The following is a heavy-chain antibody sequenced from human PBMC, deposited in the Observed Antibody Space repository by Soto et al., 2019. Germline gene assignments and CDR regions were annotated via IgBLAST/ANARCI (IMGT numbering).Heavy chain of an antibody. Sequence: QVHLQESGPGLVKPSGTLSLTCAVSGGSISTNQWWNWVRQAPGKGLEWIGEIFHVGSTNYNPSLQSRVIISVDKSKNQFSLNLSSVTAADTAVYCCARLQPDTSGYYFDHWGQGALVTVSS. CDR2: IFHVGST. CDR1: GGSISTNQW. J-gene: IGHJ4*02. CDR3: ARLQPDTSGYYFDH. D-gene: IGHD3-3*01. V-gene: IGHV4-4*01.